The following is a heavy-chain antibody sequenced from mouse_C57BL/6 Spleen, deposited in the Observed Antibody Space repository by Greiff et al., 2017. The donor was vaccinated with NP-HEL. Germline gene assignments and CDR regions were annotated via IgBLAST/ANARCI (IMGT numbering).Heavy chain of an antibody. Sequence: QVQLQQPGTELVKPGASVKLSCKASGYTFTSYWMHWVKQRPGQGIDWIGNINPSTGGTNYNEQFKSKATLTVDKSSSTAYMQLSSLTAEDSAVYYCAVYYGFDYWGQGTTLTVSS. CDR2: INPSTGGT. CDR3: AVYYGFDY. V-gene: IGHV1-53*01. D-gene: IGHD2-1*01. J-gene: IGHJ2*01. CDR1: GYTFTSYW.